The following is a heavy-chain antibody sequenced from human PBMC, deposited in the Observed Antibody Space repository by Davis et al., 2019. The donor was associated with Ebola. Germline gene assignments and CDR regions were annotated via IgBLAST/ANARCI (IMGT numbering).Heavy chain of an antibody. CDR2: ISGSGGST. D-gene: IGHD5-24*01. CDR3: AKCLSFDGYNPVDY. J-gene: IGHJ4*02. Sequence: PGGSLRLSCAASGFTFSSYAMSWVRQAPGKGLEWVSAISGSGGSTYYADSVKGRFTISRDNSKNTLYLQMNSLRAEDTAVYYCAKCLSFDGYNPVDYWGQGTLVTVSS. CDR1: GFTFSSYA. V-gene: IGHV3-23*01.